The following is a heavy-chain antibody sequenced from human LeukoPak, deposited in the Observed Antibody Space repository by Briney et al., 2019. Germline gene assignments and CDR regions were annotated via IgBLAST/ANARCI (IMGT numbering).Heavy chain of an antibody. J-gene: IGHJ4*02. CDR3: ANTAKVTPRDY. CDR2: ISGSGDTT. Sequence: PGGSLRLSCAASGLTFSIYGMSWVRQAPGKGLEWVSAISGSGDTTYYADSVKDRFTISRDNSKNTLYLQMNSLRAEDTAVYYCANTAKVTPRDYWGQGTLVTVS. V-gene: IGHV3-23*01. CDR1: GLTFSIYG. D-gene: IGHD6-25*01.